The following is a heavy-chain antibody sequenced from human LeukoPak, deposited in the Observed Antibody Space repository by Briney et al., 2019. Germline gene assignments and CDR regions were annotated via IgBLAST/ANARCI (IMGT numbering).Heavy chain of an antibody. J-gene: IGHJ4*02. CDR3: ARGLKHRCSGSKQCDY. V-gene: IGHV1-8*01. CDR1: GYTFTSCD. CDR2: MNPTSGNT. Sequence: ASVKVSCKACGYTFTSCDINWVRQATGQELEWMGWMNPTSGNTGYAQKFQGRVTMTRNTSISTAYMELSSLRSDDTAVYYCARGLKHRCSGSKQCDYWGQGTVVTVSS. D-gene: IGHD3-10*02.